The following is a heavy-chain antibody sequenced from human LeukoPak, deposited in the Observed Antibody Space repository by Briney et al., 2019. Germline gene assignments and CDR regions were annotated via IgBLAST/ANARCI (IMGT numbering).Heavy chain of an antibody. D-gene: IGHD3-10*01. CDR3: ARGLGELHDAFDI. V-gene: IGHV1-2*02. CDR1: GYTFTSYY. J-gene: IGHJ3*02. Sequence: ASVKVSCKASGYTFTSYYMHWVRQAPGQGLEWMGWINPNSGGTNYAQKFQGRVTITRNTSISTAYMELSSLRSEDTAVYYCARGLGELHDAFDIWGQGTMVTVSS. CDR2: INPNSGGT.